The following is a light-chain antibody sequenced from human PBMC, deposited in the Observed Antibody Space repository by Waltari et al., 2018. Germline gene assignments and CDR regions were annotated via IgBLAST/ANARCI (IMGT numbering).Light chain of an antibody. CDR3: SSYRSSSTSVV. CDR2: DVS. V-gene: IGLV2-14*01. Sequence: QSALTQPASVSGSPGQAVTTSCTGTSSDVGDYTSVTWYRLHPQQAPKLIIFDVSHRPSGVSNRFSGSKSGNTASLTISGLQAEDEADYYCSSYRSSSTSVVFGGGTRLTVL. CDR1: SSDVGDYTS. J-gene: IGLJ2*01.